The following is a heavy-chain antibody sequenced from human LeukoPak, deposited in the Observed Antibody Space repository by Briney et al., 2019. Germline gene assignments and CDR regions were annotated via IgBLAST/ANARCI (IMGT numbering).Heavy chain of an antibody. CDR2: ISGSGGST. J-gene: IGHJ3*02. V-gene: IGHV3-23*01. CDR1: EFTFSNYA. Sequence: GGSLKLSCAASEFTFSNYAMNWVRQAPGKGLEWVSAISGSGGSTYYADSVKGRFTISRDNSKNTLYLQMNSLRAEDTAVYYCARDALGYCSGGSCYSGAFDIWGQGTMVTVSS. CDR3: ARDALGYCSGGSCYSGAFDI. D-gene: IGHD2-15*01.